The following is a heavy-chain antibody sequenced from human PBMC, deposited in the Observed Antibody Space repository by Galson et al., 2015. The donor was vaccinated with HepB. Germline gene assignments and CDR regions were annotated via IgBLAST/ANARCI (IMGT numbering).Heavy chain of an antibody. CDR3: AREMRGLQYKMEFDY. CDR2: INAGNGNT. Sequence: QSGAEVKKPGESLKISCKASGYPFTSYAMHWVRQAPGQRLEWMGWINAGNGNTKYSQKFQGRVTITRDTSASTAYMELSSLRSEDTAVYYCAREMRGLQYKMEFDYWGQGTLVTVSS. D-gene: IGHD5-24*01. J-gene: IGHJ4*02. CDR1: GYPFTSYA. V-gene: IGHV1-3*01.